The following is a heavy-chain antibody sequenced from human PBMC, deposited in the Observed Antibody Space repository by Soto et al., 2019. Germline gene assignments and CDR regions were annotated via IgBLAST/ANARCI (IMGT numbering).Heavy chain of an antibody. CDR2: IIPIFGTA. Sequence: SVEVSCKASGGTFSSYAISWVRQAPGQGLEWMGGIIPIFGTANYAQKFQGRVTITADESTSTAYMELSSLRSEDTAVYYCARRAVAGLTYFDYWGQGTLVTVS. J-gene: IGHJ4*02. CDR3: ARRAVAGLTYFDY. V-gene: IGHV1-69*13. CDR1: GGTFSSYA. D-gene: IGHD6-19*01.